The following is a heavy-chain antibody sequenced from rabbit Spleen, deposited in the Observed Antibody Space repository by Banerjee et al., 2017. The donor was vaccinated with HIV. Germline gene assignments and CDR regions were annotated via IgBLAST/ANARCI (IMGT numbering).Heavy chain of an antibody. CDR2: INAVTGKA. J-gene: IGHJ6*01. CDR1: GFTLCRYY. V-gene: IGHV1S45*01. CDR3: ARDTSSSFSSYGMDL. Sequence: QEQLKESGGGLVQPGGSLKLSCKASGFTLCRYYINWVRQAPGKGLEWIACINAVTGKAVYASWAKGRFTFSKTSSTTVTLQMTSLTAADTATYFCARDTSSSFSSYGMDLWGQGTLVTVS. D-gene: IGHD1-1*01.